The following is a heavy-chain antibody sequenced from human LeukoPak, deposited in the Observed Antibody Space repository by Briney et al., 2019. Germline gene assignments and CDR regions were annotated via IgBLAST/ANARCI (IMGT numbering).Heavy chain of an antibody. D-gene: IGHD1-26*01. CDR2: IIPIFGTA. V-gene: IGHV1-69*13. J-gene: IGHJ6*02. Sequence: ASVKVSCKASGGTFSSYAISWVRQAPGQGLEWMGGIIPIFGTANYAQKFQGRVTITADESTSTAYMELSSLRSEDTAVYYCARGWEPYYEYGMDVWGQGPTVTVSS. CDR1: GGTFSSYA. CDR3: ARGWEPYYEYGMDV.